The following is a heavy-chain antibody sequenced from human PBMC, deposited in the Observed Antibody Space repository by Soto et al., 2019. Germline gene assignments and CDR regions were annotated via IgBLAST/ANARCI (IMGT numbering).Heavy chain of an antibody. V-gene: IGHV3-30*18. CDR3: AKEPSYDSSGYLLGGGEYFQH. Sequence: QVQLVESGGGVVQPGRSLRLSCAAPGFTFSSYGMHWVRQAPGKGLEWVAVISYDGSNKYYADSVKGRFTISRDNSKNTLYLQMNSLRAEDTAVYYCAKEPSYDSSGYLLGGGEYFQHWGQGTLVTVSS. CDR2: ISYDGSNK. D-gene: IGHD3-22*01. CDR1: GFTFSSYG. J-gene: IGHJ1*01.